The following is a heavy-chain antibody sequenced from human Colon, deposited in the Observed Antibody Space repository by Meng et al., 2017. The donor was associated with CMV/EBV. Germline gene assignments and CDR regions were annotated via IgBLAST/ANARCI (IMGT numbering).Heavy chain of an antibody. CDR2: VKSKTDGGTT. Sequence: ASGFTFSDAWMGWVRQTPGKGLEWLGHVKSKTDGGTTDYAAPVKGRFTISRDDSKDTVYLQMSSLRIEDTAVYYCTTKMGHIYNNDFWGQGTLVTVSS. J-gene: IGHJ4*02. D-gene: IGHD3-10*01. V-gene: IGHV3-15*01. CDR1: GFTFSDAW. CDR3: TTKMGHIYNNDF.